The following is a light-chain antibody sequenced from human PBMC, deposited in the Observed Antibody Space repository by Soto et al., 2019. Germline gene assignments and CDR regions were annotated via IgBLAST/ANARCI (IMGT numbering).Light chain of an antibody. CDR3: QQYNNWPPIT. J-gene: IGKJ5*01. CDR2: KAS. Sequence: DIQMTQSPSTLSASVGDRVTITCRASQSISSWLAWYQQKPGKAPKLLIYKASSLESGVPSTFSGSGSGTEFTLTISSLQPDDFATYYCQQYNNWPPITFGQGTRLEIK. V-gene: IGKV1-5*03. CDR1: QSISSW.